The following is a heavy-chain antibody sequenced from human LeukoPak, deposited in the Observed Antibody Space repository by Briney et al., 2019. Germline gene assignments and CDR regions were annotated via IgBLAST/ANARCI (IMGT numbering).Heavy chain of an antibody. J-gene: IGHJ6*02. CDR2: INHSGST. Sequence: KSSETLSLTCAVYGGSFSGYYWSWIRQPPGKGLEWIGEINHSGSTNYKPSLKSRVTISVDTSKNQYSLKLSSVTAADTAVYYCATAYGSGSYYPDYYYYGMDVWGQGTTVTVSS. CDR1: GGSFSGYY. D-gene: IGHD3-10*01. V-gene: IGHV4-34*01. CDR3: ATAYGSGSYYPDYYYYGMDV.